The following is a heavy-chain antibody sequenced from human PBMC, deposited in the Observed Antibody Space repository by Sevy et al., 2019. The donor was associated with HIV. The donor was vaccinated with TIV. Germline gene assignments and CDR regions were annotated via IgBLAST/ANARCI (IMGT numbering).Heavy chain of an antibody. Sequence: GGSLRLSCAASGFTFSSYAMHWVRQAPGKGLEWVAVISYDGSNKYYADSVKGRFTISRDNSKNTLYLQMNSLRAEDTAVYYCARDGATPNYDILTGYFGYWGQGTLVTVSS. CDR3: ARDGATPNYDILTGYFGY. CDR2: ISYDGSNK. D-gene: IGHD3-9*01. V-gene: IGHV3-30-3*01. CDR1: GFTFSSYA. J-gene: IGHJ4*02.